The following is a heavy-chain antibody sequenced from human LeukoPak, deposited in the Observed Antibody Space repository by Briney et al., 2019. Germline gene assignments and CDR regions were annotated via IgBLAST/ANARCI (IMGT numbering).Heavy chain of an antibody. J-gene: IGHJ4*02. CDR3: TTDRPQWLVVY. CDR1: GFTFSNAW. D-gene: IGHD6-19*01. CDR2: IKSKTDGGTT. Sequence: PGGSLRLSCAASGFTFSNAWMSWVRQAPGKGLEWVGRIKSKTDGGTTDYAAPVKGRFTISRNDSKNTLYLQMNSLKTEDTAVYYCTTDRPQWLVVYWGQGTLVTVSS. V-gene: IGHV3-15*01.